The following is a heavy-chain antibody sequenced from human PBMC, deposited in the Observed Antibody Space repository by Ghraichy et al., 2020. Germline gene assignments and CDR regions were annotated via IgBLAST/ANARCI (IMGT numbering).Heavy chain of an antibody. J-gene: IGHJ4*02. CDR3: ARRSSFTDSSSFFDY. CDR1: GGSISSYY. CDR2: IYYSGST. V-gene: IGHV4-59*08. D-gene: IGHD6-6*01. Sequence: SETLSLTCTVSGGSISSYYWSWIRQPPGKGLKWIGYIYYSGSTNYNPSLKSRVTISVDTSKNQFSLKLSSVTAADTAVYYCARRSSFTDSSSFFDYWGQGTLVTVSS.